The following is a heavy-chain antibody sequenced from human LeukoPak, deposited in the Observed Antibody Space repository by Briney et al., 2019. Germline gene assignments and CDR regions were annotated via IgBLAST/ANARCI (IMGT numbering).Heavy chain of an antibody. Sequence: ASVTVSCTASGGTFSSYAISWVRQAPGQGLEWMGGIIPIFGTANYAQKFQGRVTITADESTSTAYMELSSLRSEDTAVYYCARDSWELLMGETFDYWGQGTLVTVSS. V-gene: IGHV1-69*13. D-gene: IGHD1-26*01. J-gene: IGHJ4*02. CDR3: ARDSWELLMGETFDY. CDR1: GGTFSSYA. CDR2: IIPIFGTA.